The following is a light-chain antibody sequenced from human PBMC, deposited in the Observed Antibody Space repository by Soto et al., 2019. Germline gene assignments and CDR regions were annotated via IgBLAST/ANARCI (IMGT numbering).Light chain of an antibody. Sequence: ETVLTQSPGTLSLSPGERATLSCRASKIIVSSYVAWYQQKPGQAPRLLMYSASSRATGIPDRFSGSGSGRDFTIPISRLEPEDSALYYCQQYGNSPGFNFGGGTKVEIK. CDR3: QQYGNSPGFN. J-gene: IGKJ4*01. V-gene: IGKV3-20*01. CDR2: SAS. CDR1: KIIVSSY.